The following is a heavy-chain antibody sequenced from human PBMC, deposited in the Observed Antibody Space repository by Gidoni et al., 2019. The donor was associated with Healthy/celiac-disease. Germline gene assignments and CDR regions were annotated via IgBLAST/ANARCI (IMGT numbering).Heavy chain of an antibody. CDR1: GFTFSNAW. CDR3: KGRYGSSWYDYYYYGMDV. Sequence: EVQLVESGGGLVKPGRSLRLPCAASGFTFSNAWTIWVRQAPGKGLGWVGRLKSKTDGGTTDYAAPVKGRFTISRDDSKNTLYLQMNSLKAEHTAVYYCKGRYGSSWYDYYYYGMDVWGQGTTVTVSS. D-gene: IGHD6-13*01. CDR2: LKSKTDGGTT. V-gene: IGHV3-15*07. J-gene: IGHJ6*02.